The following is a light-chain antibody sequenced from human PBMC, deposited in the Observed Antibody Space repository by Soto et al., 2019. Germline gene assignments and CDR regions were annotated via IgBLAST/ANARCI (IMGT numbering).Light chain of an antibody. CDR3: QQYGSSPT. CDR2: DTS. Sequence: DIVLTQSPATLSLSPGERVTLYCGASQRVSGGFLAWYQHKPGLAPRLILYDTSFRATGVPDRFSGSGSGTHFTLTISRLDPEDFAVHYCQQYGSSPTFGQGTKVDIK. CDR1: QRVSGGF. J-gene: IGKJ1*01. V-gene: IGKV3D-20*01.